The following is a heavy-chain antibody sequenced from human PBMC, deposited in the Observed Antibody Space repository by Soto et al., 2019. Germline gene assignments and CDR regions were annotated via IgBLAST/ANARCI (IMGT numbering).Heavy chain of an antibody. J-gene: IGHJ6*03. CDR3: ARRARPDFYYMDV. D-gene: IGHD6-6*01. CDR1: GFTLSNYA. CDR2: ISGNGGST. V-gene: IGHV3-64*01. Sequence: EVQLVESGGGLAQPGGSLRLSCAASGFTLSNYAMDWVRQAPGKGLEYVSGISGNGGSTYYANSVKDRFTTSRDNSKNTLYLQMGSLRPEDMAVYYCARRARPDFYYMDVWGKGTTVTVSS.